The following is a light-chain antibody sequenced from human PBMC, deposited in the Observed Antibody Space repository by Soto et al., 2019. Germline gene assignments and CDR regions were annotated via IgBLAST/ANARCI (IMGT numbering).Light chain of an antibody. Sequence: DIQMTQSPSSVSASVGDRVTITCRASQGISSWLAWYQQKPGQAPKLLIYTASSLQSGVRSRFSGSGSGTAFSLTISSLQPEDLVTYYCRQANSIPVTFGQGTRLEIK. J-gene: IGKJ5*01. CDR1: QGISSW. CDR2: TAS. CDR3: RQANSIPVT. V-gene: IGKV1-12*01.